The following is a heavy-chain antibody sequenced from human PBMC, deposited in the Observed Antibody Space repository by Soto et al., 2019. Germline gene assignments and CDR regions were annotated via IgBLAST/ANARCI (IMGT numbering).Heavy chain of an antibody. D-gene: IGHD2-2*03. J-gene: IGHJ4*02. CDR3: AREGNLGRWIQPLDS. CDR1: GYTFTSYG. Sequence: ASVKVSCKASGYTFTSYGISWVRQAPGQGLGWMGWISAYNGHTNYAQKLQGRVTMSVDTSKNHFSLKLISVTTADTAVYFCAREGNLGRWIQPLDSWGQGTLVTVSS. V-gene: IGHV1-18*01. CDR2: ISAYNGHT.